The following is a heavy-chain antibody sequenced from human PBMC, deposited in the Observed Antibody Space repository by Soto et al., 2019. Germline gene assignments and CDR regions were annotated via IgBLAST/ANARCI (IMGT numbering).Heavy chain of an antibody. J-gene: IGHJ5*02. D-gene: IGHD2-21*02. V-gene: IGHV4-31*03. Sequence: SETVSLTCTVSGGSISSGGYYWSWIRQHPGKGLEWIGYIYYSGSTYYNPSLKSRVTISVDTSKNQFSLRLSSVTAADTAVYYCASFRIGDLNWFDPWGQGTLVTVSS. CDR3: ASFRIGDLNWFDP. CDR1: GGSISSGGYY. CDR2: IYYSGST.